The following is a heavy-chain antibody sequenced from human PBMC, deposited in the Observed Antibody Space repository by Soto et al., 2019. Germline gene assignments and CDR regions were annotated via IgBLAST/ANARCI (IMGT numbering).Heavy chain of an antibody. CDR3: ARVPPSPSDYRMYF. CDR2: ISSSSYI. CDR1: GFTFSSYS. V-gene: IGHV3-21*01. Sequence: PGGSLRLSCAASGFTFSSYSMNWVRQAPGKGLEWASSISSSSYIYSADSVKGRFTISRDNAKNSLYLQMNSLRAEDTAVYYCARVPPSPSDYRMYFWGQGTTVTVSS. J-gene: IGHJ6*02.